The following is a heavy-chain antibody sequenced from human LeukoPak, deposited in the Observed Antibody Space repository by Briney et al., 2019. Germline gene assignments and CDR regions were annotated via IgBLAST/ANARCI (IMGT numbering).Heavy chain of an antibody. J-gene: IGHJ3*02. CDR2: ISYDGSNK. CDR3: ARDQSDAFDI. CDR1: GFTFSSYA. V-gene: IGHV3-30-3*01. Sequence: PGGSLRLSCAASGFTFSSYAMSWVRQAPGKGLEWVAVISYDGSNKYYADSVKGRFTISRDNPKNTLYLQVNSLRAEDTAVYYCARDQSDAFDIWGQGTMVTVSS.